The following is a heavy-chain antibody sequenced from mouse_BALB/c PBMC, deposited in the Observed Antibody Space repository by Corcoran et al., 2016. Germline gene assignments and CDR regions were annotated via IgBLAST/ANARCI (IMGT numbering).Heavy chain of an antibody. J-gene: IGHJ2*01. D-gene: IGHD3-3*01. Sequence: EVQLQQSGPELVKPGASVKMSSKASGYTFTSYVMHWVKQKPGQGLERIGYINPYNDGTKYNEKFKGKATLTSDKSSSTAYMELSSLTSEDSAVYYCARKGDGFYFDYWGQGTTLTVSS. V-gene: IGHV1S136*01. CDR2: INPYNDGT. CDR1: GYTFTSYV. CDR3: ARKGDGFYFDY.